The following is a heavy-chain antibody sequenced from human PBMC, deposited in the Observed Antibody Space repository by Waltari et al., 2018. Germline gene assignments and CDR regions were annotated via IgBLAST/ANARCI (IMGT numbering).Heavy chain of an antibody. CDR1: GGSISSYS. D-gene: IGHD2-2*01. J-gene: IGHJ5*02. CDR2: IYTSGST. V-gene: IGHV4-4*07. Sequence: QVQLQESGPGLVKPSETLSLTCTVSGGSISSYSWSWIRQPAGKGLEWIGRIYTSGSTNYNPSLKSRVTMSVDTSKNQFSLKLSSVTAADTAVYYCAGYYCSSTSCYGGWFDPWGQGTLVTVSS. CDR3: AGYYCSSTSCYGGWFDP.